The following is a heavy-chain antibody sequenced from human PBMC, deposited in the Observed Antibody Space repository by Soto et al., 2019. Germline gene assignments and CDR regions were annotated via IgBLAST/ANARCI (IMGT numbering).Heavy chain of an antibody. Sequence: EVQLVESGGGLVQPGGSLRLSCAVSGVPFGTFTMNWVRQAPGKGLEWVSGLSDNVGTTHYAYSVKGRFTISRDKSKKTLYLQMYNLRAEDTAVYYCAKHFIGGRLQSPFDLWGQGTLVTVSS. V-gene: IGHV3-23*04. D-gene: IGHD1-1*01. CDR2: LSDNVGTT. CDR3: AKHFIGGRLQSPFDL. J-gene: IGHJ4*02. CDR1: GVPFGTFT.